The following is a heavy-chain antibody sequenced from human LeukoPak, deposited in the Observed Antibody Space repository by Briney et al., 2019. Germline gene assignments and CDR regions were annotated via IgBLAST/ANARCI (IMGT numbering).Heavy chain of an antibody. D-gene: IGHD4-17*01. CDR2: IYYSGST. CDR3: ARVPDYGDYVDVFDI. V-gene: IGHV4-59*01. CDR1: GGSISSYY. J-gene: IGHJ3*02. Sequence: SETLSLTCTVSGGSISSYYWSWIRQPPGKGLEWIGYIYYSGSTNYNPSLKSRVTISVDTSKNQFSLKLSSVTAADTAVYYCARVPDYGDYVDVFDIWGQGTMVTVSS.